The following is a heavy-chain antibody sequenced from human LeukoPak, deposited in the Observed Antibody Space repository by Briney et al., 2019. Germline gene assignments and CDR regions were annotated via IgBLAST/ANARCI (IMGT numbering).Heavy chain of an antibody. CDR3: ARAILGYRSGGSCPGPRYYYMDV. J-gene: IGHJ6*03. CDR1: GGSISSYY. V-gene: IGHV4-59*01. Sequence: PSETLSLTXTVSGGSISSYYWSWIRQPPGKGLEWLGYIYYSGSTNYNPSLKSRVTISVDTSKNQFSLKLSSVTAADTAVYYCARAILGYRSGGSCPGPRYYYMDVWGKGTTVTVSS. D-gene: IGHD2-15*01. CDR2: IYYSGST.